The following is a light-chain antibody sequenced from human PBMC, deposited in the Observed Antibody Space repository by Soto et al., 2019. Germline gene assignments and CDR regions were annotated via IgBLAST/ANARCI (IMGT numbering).Light chain of an antibody. CDR2: DAY. CDR1: QSVSSY. Sequence: EIVLTQSPATLSLSPGERATLSCRASQSVSSYLAWYQQKPGQAPRLLIYDAYDRATGIPARFSGSGYGTDFTIPISSLEPEDFAVYYCQQRSNWPPDFGGGTKVEIK. CDR3: QQRSNWPPD. V-gene: IGKV3-11*01. J-gene: IGKJ4*01.